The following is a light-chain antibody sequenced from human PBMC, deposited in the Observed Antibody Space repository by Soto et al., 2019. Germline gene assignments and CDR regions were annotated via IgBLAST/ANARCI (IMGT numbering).Light chain of an antibody. Sequence: QSVLTQPPSASGSPGQSVTISCTGTSRDVGGYYFVSWYQQHPGKAPKLIIYEVTKRPPGVPDRFSASRSGNTASLTVSGLQTEDEADYYCSAYAGSNTFVFGTGTKVTVL. J-gene: IGLJ1*01. CDR1: SRDVGGYYF. CDR3: SAYAGSNTFV. V-gene: IGLV2-8*01. CDR2: EVT.